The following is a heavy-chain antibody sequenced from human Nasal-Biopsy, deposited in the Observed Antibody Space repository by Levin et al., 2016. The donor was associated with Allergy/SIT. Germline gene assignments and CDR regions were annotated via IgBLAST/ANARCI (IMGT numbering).Heavy chain of an antibody. CDR2: IFNDYTT. CDR3: ARALSAGSQIFYFDL. CDR1: GFAVSSHY. D-gene: IGHD3-3*01. J-gene: IGHJ4*02. Sequence: GESLKISCAASGFAVSSHYTGWVRQAPGKGLEWVSLIFNDYTTFYATSVKARFTISSDSSKNTLYLQMNSLRAEDSAVYYCARALSAGSQIFYFDLWGQGARVSVSS. V-gene: IGHV3-53*01.